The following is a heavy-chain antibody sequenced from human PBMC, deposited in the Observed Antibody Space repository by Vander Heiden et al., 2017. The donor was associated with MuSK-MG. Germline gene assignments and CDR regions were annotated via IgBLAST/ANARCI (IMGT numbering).Heavy chain of an antibody. CDR2: ISGSGGST. Sequence: EVQLLESGGGLVQPGGSLRLSCAASGFTFSSYAMSRDRQGPGKGLEWVSAISGSGGSTYYADSVKGRFTISRDNSKNTLYLQMNSLRAEDTAVYYCAKGSSSWYRGPIDYWGQGTLVTVSS. J-gene: IGHJ4*02. CDR3: AKGSSSWYRGPIDY. V-gene: IGHV3-23*01. D-gene: IGHD6-13*01. CDR1: GFTFSSYA.